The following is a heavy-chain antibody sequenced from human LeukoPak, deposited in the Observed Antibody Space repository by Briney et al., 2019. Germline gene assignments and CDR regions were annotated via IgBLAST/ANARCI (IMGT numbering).Heavy chain of an antibody. J-gene: IGHJ4*02. CDR3: ARHYYDSSGYDYYFDY. V-gene: IGHV4-39*01. Sequence: SETLSLTCTVSGGSISSFYWGWIRQPPGKGLEWIGNIYYSGSTYYNPSLKSRVTISVDTSKNQFSLKLSSVTAADTAVYYCARHYYDSSGYDYYFDYWGQGTLVTVSP. CDR1: GGSISSFY. D-gene: IGHD3-22*01. CDR2: IYYSGST.